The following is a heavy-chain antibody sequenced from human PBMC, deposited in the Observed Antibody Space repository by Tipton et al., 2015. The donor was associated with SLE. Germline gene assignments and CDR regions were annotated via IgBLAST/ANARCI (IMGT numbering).Heavy chain of an antibody. J-gene: IGHJ4*02. D-gene: IGHD6-13*01. Sequence: TLSLTCSVSGASISSDVYYWSWIRQLPGKGLEWIGYIYNTGNTYYNPSLKSRVTMSVDTSKKQFSLKLSSVTAADTAVYYCARFWGPNSWYFDYWGQGTLVTVSS. CDR1: GASISSDVYY. CDR2: IYNTGNT. V-gene: IGHV4-31*03. CDR3: ARFWGPNSWYFDY.